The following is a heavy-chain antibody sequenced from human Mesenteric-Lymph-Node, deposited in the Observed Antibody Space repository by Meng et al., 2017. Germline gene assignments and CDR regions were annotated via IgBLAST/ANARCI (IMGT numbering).Heavy chain of an antibody. D-gene: IGHD2-15*01. Sequence: QLESQAYGSGLVKPPQTLSLSWTVDGGSISSGDHYWRWIRQHPGKGLEYIGYIYYSGSTYYNPSLKSRVIISVDTSKNQFSLRLNSVTAADTAVYYFARVGYCSGGSCSFRYFDYWGQGILVTVSS. CDR3: ARVGYCSGGSCSFRYFDY. J-gene: IGHJ4*02. CDR2: IYYSGST. CDR1: GGSISSGDHY. V-gene: IGHV4-31*02.